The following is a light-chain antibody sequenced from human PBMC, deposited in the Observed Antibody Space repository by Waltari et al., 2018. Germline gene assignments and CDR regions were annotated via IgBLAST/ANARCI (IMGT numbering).Light chain of an antibody. CDR2: KTS. V-gene: IGKV1-5*03. J-gene: IGKJ1*01. Sequence: DIQMTQSPSTLSASVGDRVTITCRASQNISPWLAWHQQKPGKAPRLLIYKTSSLESGVLSRFSGGGSGTEFTLTISCLQPDDFATYYCQHYKTSFRTFGQGTRVEV. CDR1: QNISPW. CDR3: QHYKTSFRT.